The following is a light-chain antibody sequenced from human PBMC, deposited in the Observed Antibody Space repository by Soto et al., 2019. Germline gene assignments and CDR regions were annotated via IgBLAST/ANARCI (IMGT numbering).Light chain of an antibody. CDR3: QQSYSTPRD. V-gene: IGKV3-20*01. CDR2: GAS. CDR1: QSVSSR. Sequence: VLTQSPCTLSLSPGERATLSCRASQSVSSRLAWYQHKSGQAPRLLISGASRRATGIPDRFSGSGSGTDFILTISSLQPEDFATYYCQQSYSTPRDFGQGTRLEIK. J-gene: IGKJ5*01.